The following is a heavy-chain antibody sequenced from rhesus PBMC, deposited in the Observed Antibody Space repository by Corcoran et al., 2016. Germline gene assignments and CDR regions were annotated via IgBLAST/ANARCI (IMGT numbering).Heavy chain of an antibody. CDR2: INGNSGST. CDR1: GASISNFW. D-gene: IGHD5-42*01. V-gene: IGHV4-80*01. CDR3: ARDNQGYSGSNFDY. Sequence: QVQLQESGPGLVKHSETLSLTCAVSGASISNFWWGGSRQPRGKGLEWIGEINGNSGSTYYNPSLKSRVTISKDASKNQFSLKLSSVTAADTAVYYCARDNQGYSGSNFDYWGQGVLVTVSS. J-gene: IGHJ4*01.